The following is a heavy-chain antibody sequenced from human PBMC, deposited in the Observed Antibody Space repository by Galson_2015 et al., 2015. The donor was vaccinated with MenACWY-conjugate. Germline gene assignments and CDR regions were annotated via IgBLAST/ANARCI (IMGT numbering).Heavy chain of an antibody. Sequence: SLRLSCAASAFTFSSFEVNWVRQAPGKGLEWVSYISSSGTTIYYSDSVKGRFTISRDNAKNLLYLQMNSLRAEDTAVYYCARLAVPGLNWGQGTLVTVSS. CDR3: ARLAVPGLN. CDR1: AFTFSSFE. J-gene: IGHJ4*02. V-gene: IGHV3-48*03. D-gene: IGHD6-19*01. CDR2: ISSSGTTI.